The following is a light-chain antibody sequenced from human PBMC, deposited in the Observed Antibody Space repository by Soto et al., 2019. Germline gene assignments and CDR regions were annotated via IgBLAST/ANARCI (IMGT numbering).Light chain of an antibody. V-gene: IGLV2-8*01. Sequence: QSALTQPPSASGSPGHSVTISCTGTSSDVGGYNYVSWYQQHPGKAPLLMIYEVSRRPSGVPDRFSGSKSGNTASLTVSGLQAEDEADYYCSSYAGSNNLLFGGGTKLTVL. CDR3: SSYAGSNNLL. CDR1: SSDVGGYNY. J-gene: IGLJ2*01. CDR2: EVS.